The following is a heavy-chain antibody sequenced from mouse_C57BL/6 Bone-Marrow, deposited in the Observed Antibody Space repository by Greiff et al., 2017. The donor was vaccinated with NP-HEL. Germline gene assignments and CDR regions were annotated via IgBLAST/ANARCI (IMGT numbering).Heavy chain of an antibody. CDR1: GFTFSNYW. J-gene: IGHJ2*01. CDR3: TGRNYGSRGYFDY. CDR2: IRLKSDNYAT. Sequence: EVKLMESGGGLVQPGLSINLSFFASGFTFSNYWMNWVRQSPEKGLEWVAQIRLKSDNYATHYAESVKGRFTISRDDSKSSVYLQMNNLRAEDTGIYYCTGRNYGSRGYFDYWGQGTTLTVSS. V-gene: IGHV6-3*01. D-gene: IGHD1-1*01.